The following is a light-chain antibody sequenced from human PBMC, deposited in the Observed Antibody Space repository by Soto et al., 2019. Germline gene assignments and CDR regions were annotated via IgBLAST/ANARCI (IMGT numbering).Light chain of an antibody. J-gene: IGKJ1*01. CDR3: QHYNSYSEA. V-gene: IGKV1-5*03. CDR2: KAS. Sequence: DIQMTQCPSTVSGSVGDRFTITFLASQTISSWLAWYQQKPGKAPKLLIYKASTLKSGVPSRFSGSGSGTEFTLTISSLQPDDFATYYCQHYNSYSEAFGQGTKVDI. CDR1: QTISSW.